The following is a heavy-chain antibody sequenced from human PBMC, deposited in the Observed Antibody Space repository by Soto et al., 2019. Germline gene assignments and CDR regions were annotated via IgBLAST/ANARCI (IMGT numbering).Heavy chain of an antibody. CDR3: TTFITIQPITPQPY. Sequence: GGSLRLSCAASGFTFNYAWLNWVRQAPGKGLEWVGRIISKTDGGTTDYAAPVKGRFTISRDDSKNTLYLQMNSLKTDDTAVYYCTTFITIQPITPQPYWGQGALVTVSS. CDR2: IISKTDGGTT. D-gene: IGHD3-3*01. V-gene: IGHV3-15*01. J-gene: IGHJ4*02. CDR1: GFTFNYAW.